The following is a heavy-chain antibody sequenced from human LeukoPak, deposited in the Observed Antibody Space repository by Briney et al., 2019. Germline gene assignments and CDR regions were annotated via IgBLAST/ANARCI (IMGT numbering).Heavy chain of an antibody. CDR1: GGSISSSSYY. CDR3: ARHGYSSSWYKEYFQH. Sequence: PSETLSLTCTVSGGSISSSSYYWGWIRQPPGKGLEWIGSIYYSGSTYYNPSLKSRVTISVDTSKNQFSLKLSSVTAADTAVYYCARHGYSSSWYKEYFQHWGQGTLVTVSS. J-gene: IGHJ1*01. CDR2: IYYSGST. D-gene: IGHD6-13*01. V-gene: IGHV4-39*01.